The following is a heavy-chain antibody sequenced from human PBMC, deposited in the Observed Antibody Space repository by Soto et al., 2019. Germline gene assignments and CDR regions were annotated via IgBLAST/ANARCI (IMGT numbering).Heavy chain of an antibody. Sequence: SETLSLTCTVSGDSITSNSYFWAWIRQPPGKGLEWIGSIYYSGSTYHNPSLKSRVTISVDTSKNQFSLKLSSVTAADTAVYYCATKVGATAVWFDPWGQGTLVTVSS. J-gene: IGHJ5*02. CDR2: IYYSGST. D-gene: IGHD1-26*01. V-gene: IGHV4-39*07. CDR3: ATKVGATAVWFDP. CDR1: GDSITSNSYF.